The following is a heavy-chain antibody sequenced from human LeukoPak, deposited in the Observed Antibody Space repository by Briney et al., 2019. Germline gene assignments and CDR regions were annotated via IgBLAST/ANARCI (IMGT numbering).Heavy chain of an antibody. CDR3: ARDAYCGGDCYSGDAFDI. D-gene: IGHD2-21*02. Sequence: PGGSLRLSCAASGFTFSSYEMNWFRQAPEKGLEWVSYISSSGSTIYYADSVKGRFTISRDNAKNSLYLQMNSLRAEDTAVYYCARDAYCGGDCYSGDAFDIWGQGTMVTVSS. V-gene: IGHV3-48*03. J-gene: IGHJ3*02. CDR1: GFTFSSYE. CDR2: ISSSGSTI.